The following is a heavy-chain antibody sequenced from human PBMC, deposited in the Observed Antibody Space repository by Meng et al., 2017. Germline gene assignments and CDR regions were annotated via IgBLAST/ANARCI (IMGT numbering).Heavy chain of an antibody. V-gene: IGHV1-69*08. J-gene: IGHJ4*02. CDR3: ARDLSGSGTFDY. CDR2: IIPILGIA. Sequence: QVQLGQAGAEVKKPGSSVKVSCKASGGTFSSYTTSWVRQAPGQGLEWMGRIIPILGIANYAQKFQGRVTITADKSTSTAYMELSSLRSEDTAVYYCARDLSGSGTFDYWGQGTLVTVSS. D-gene: IGHD3-10*01. CDR1: GGTFSSYT.